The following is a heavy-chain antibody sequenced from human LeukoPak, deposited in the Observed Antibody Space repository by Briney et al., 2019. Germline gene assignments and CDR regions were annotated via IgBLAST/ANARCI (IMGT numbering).Heavy chain of an antibody. CDR3: AKDSDDIAFDY. CDR2: ISGSGASA. D-gene: IGHD1-1*01. V-gene: IGHV3-23*01. J-gene: IGHJ4*02. Sequence: GGSLRLSCAASGFNFANHAMSWVRQTAGKGLEWVSAISGSGASAYYADSVKGRFTISRDNSKNTLYLQMNSLRAEDTAVYYCAKDSDDIAFDYWGQGTLVTVSS. CDR1: GFNFANHA.